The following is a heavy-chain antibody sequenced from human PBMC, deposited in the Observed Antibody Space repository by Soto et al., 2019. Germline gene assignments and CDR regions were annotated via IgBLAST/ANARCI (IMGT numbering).Heavy chain of an antibody. CDR3: AREYSSAPDY. J-gene: IGHJ4*02. CDR2: IYYSGST. D-gene: IGHD6-25*01. V-gene: IGHV4-39*02. Sequence: QLQLQESGPGLVKPSETLSLTYTVSGGSISSSSYYWGWIRQPPGKGLEWIGSIYYSGSTFYSPSLRSRVTISVDRSKNQFSLRVSSVTAADTAVYYCAREYSSAPDYWGQGTLVTVSS. CDR1: GGSISSSSYY.